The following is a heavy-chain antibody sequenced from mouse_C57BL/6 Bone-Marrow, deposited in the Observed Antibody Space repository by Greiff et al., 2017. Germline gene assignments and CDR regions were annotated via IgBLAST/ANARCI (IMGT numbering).Heavy chain of an antibody. CDR1: GYSFTGYY. J-gene: IGHJ2*01. V-gene: IGHV1-42*01. CDR2: INPSNGGT. Sequence: VQLQQPGPELVKPGASVKISCKASGYSFTGYYMNWVKQSPEKSLEWIGEINPSNGGTTYNQKFKAKATLTVDKSSSTAYMQLKSLTSEDSAVYYYTRERYDYYGDYWYQGTTLTVTS. CDR3: TRERYDYYGDY. D-gene: IGHD1-1*01.